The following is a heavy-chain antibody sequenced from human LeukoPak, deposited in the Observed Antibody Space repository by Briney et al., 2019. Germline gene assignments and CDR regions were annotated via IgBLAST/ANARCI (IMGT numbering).Heavy chain of an antibody. CDR3: ARDLKEYYYDSCGYRDAFDI. CDR2: INPNSGGT. Sequence: ASVKVSCKASGYTFTSYYMHWARQAPGQGLEWMGWINPNSGGTNYAQKFQGRVTMTRDTSTSTAYMELSRLRSDDRAVYYCARDLKEYYYDSCGYRDAFDIWGQGTMVTVS. V-gene: IGHV1-2*02. D-gene: IGHD3-22*01. CDR1: GYTFTSYY. J-gene: IGHJ3*02.